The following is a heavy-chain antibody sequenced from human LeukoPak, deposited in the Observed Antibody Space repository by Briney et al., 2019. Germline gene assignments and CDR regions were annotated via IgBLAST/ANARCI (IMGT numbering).Heavy chain of an antibody. D-gene: IGHD3-22*01. V-gene: IGHV4-30-2*01. Sequence: SEGLSLTCADPGGSISSGGYSGSWIRQPPGKGLEWIGYIYHSGSTYYNTSLKTRVTISVDTYKNQFSLKLSYVTAADTAVYYCARDPSYYDSSGYLRGDWYFDLWGRGTLVTVSP. CDR3: ARDPSYYDSSGYLRGDWYFDL. CDR1: GGSISSGGYS. J-gene: IGHJ2*01. CDR2: IYHSGST.